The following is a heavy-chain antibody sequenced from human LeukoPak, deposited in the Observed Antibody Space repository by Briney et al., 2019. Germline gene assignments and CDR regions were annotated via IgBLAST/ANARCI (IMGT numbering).Heavy chain of an antibody. V-gene: IGHV4-59*08. CDR2: IYYSGST. CDR3: ARQPWNMGAYYFDL. CDR1: DVSISSCY. J-gene: IGHJ4*02. Sequence: SETLSLTCTVSDVSISSCYWSWIRQPPGKGLEWIGYIYYSGSTKYNPSLTSRVTISIDTSKNQFSLKLNSVTATDTAVYYCARQPWNMGAYYFDLWGQGTLVTVSS. D-gene: IGHD1-26*01.